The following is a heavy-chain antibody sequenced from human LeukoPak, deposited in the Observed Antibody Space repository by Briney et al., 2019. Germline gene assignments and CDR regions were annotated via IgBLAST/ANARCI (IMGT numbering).Heavy chain of an antibody. D-gene: IGHD2-2*01. J-gene: IGHJ5*02. CDR2: ISYDGSNK. Sequence: GGSLRLSCAASGFTFSSYAMHWVRQAPGKGLEWVAVISYDGSNKYYADSVKGRFTISRDNSKNTLYLQMNSLRAEDTAVYYCAKDCSSTSCYPFDPWGQGTLVTVSS. CDR1: GFTFSSYA. CDR3: AKDCSSTSCYPFDP. V-gene: IGHV3-30-3*01.